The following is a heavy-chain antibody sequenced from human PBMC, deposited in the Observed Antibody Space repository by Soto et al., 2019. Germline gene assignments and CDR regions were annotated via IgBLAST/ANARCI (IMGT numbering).Heavy chain of an antibody. CDR3: ATLPPRIVVVKTETPT. Sequence: SETLSLTCTVSGGSISSSSFHWGWIRQPPGKGLEWIGSIYYSGSTYYSPSLKSRVTISVDTSKNQFSLKLSSVTAADTAVYYCATLPPRIVVVKTETPTWGQGTLVTVSS. CDR1: GGSISSSSFH. CDR2: IYYSGST. D-gene: IGHD2-15*01. J-gene: IGHJ5*02. V-gene: IGHV4-39*01.